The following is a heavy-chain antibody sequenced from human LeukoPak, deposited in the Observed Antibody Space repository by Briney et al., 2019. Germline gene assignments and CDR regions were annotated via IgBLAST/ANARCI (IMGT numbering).Heavy chain of an antibody. CDR2: INHVGST. Sequence: PSEALSLTCAVYGGSFSGYYWSWIRQPPGKGLEWIGQINHVGSTKYNPSLKSRVTISVDTSKSQFSLKLNSVTAADTAVYYCARLSYDAFDIWGQGTMVTVSS. V-gene: IGHV4-34*01. CDR3: ARLSYDAFDI. CDR1: GGSFSGYY. J-gene: IGHJ3*02.